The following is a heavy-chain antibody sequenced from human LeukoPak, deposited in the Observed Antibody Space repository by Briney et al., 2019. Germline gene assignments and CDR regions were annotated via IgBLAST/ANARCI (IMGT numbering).Heavy chain of an antibody. CDR2: IIPIFGTA. Sequence: ASVKVSCKASGGTFSSYAISWVRQAPGQGLEWMGGIIPIFGTANYAQKFQGRVTITTDESTSTAYMELSSLRSEDTAVYYCARGAVVVPAVYDYWGQGTLVTVSS. J-gene: IGHJ4*02. D-gene: IGHD2-2*01. CDR1: GGTFSSYA. V-gene: IGHV1-69*05. CDR3: ARGAVVVPAVYDY.